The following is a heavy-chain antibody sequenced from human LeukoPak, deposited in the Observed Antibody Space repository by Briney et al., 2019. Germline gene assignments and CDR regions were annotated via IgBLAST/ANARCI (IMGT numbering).Heavy chain of an antibody. V-gene: IGHV3-66*01. CDR3: ASGESYYLEN. Sequence: GGCLRLSCAASQFYMNWVRQAPGKGLEWVSTIYSGGSTYYADSVKGRFIISRDNSKNTLYLQMNSLRAEDTAVYYCASGESYYLENWGQGTLVTVSS. CDR2: IYSGGST. CDR1: QFY. D-gene: IGHD1-26*01. J-gene: IGHJ4*02.